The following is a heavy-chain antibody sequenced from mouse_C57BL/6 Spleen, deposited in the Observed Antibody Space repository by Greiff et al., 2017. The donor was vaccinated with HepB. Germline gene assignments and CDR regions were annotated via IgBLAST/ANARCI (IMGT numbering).Heavy chain of an antibody. CDR1: GFNIKDYY. CDR2: IDPEDGDT. V-gene: IGHV14-1*01. Sequence: EVQLQQSGAELVRPGASVKLSCTASGFNIKDYYMHWVKQRPEQGLEWIGRIDPEDGDTEYAPKFQGKATMTADTSSNTAYLQLSSLTSEDTAVYYCTPLEYYGSRYFDVWGTGTTVTVAS. CDR3: TPLEYYGSRYFDV. D-gene: IGHD1-1*01. J-gene: IGHJ1*03.